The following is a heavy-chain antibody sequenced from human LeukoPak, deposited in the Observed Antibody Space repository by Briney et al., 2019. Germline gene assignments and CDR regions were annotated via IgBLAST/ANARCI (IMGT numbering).Heavy chain of an antibody. CDR1: GGSISSYY. CDR2: IYYSGST. CDR3: ARGKGGYSYGVGYYFDY. D-gene: IGHD5-18*01. V-gene: IGHV4-59*01. Sequence: SGTLSLTCAVSGGSISSYYWSWIRQPPGKGLEWIGYIYYSGSTNYNPSLKSRVTISVDTSKNQFSLKLSSVTAADTAVYYCARGKGGYSYGVGYYFDYWGQGTLVTVSS. J-gene: IGHJ4*02.